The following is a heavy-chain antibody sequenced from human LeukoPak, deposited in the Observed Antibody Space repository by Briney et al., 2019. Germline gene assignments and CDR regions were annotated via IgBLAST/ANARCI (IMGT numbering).Heavy chain of an antibody. J-gene: IGHJ4*02. D-gene: IGHD2-15*01. CDR2: IYSGGST. CDR3: AKDGGYCSGGSCYYSPYYFDY. V-gene: IGHV3-66*01. CDR1: GFTVSSNY. Sequence: PGGSLRLSCAASGFTVSSNYMSWVRQAPGKGLEWVSVIYSGGSTYYADSVKGRFTISRDNSKNTLYLQMNSLRAEDTAVYYCAKDGGYCSGGSCYYSPYYFDYWGQGTLVTVSS.